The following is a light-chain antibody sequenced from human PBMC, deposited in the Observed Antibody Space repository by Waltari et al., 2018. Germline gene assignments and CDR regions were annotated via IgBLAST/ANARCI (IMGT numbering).Light chain of an antibody. CDR3: QQRSNWPGLT. V-gene: IGKV3-11*01. CDR1: QGVSSY. CDR2: DAS. J-gene: IGKJ4*01. Sequence: EIVLTQSPATLSLSPGERATPSCRASQGVSSYLAWYQQKPGQAPRLLIYDASNRATGIPARFSGSGSGTDFTLTISSLEPEDFAVYYCQQRSNWPGLTFGGGTKVEIK.